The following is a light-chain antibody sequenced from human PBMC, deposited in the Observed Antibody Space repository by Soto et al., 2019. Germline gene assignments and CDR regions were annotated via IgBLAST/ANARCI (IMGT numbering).Light chain of an antibody. CDR2: EVS. Sequence: QSVLTQPASVSGSPGQSITISCTGTSSDVGGYHYVSWYQHHPGKAPKLMIYEVSNRPSGVSNRFSGSKSGNTASLTISGLQAEDEADYYCGSYTSSSTWVFGGGTKLTVL. CDR1: SSDVGGYHY. J-gene: IGLJ3*02. CDR3: GSYTSSSTWV. V-gene: IGLV2-14*01.